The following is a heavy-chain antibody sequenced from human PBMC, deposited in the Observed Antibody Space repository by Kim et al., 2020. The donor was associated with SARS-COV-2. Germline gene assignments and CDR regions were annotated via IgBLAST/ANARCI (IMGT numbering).Heavy chain of an antibody. CDR3: ARDRGDRAGNHPGYFFDY. CDR1: GGSISDSGYY. Sequence: SETLSLTCTVSGGSISDSGYYWSWIRQHPGKGLEWVAYIYFTGATYYNPSLASRLSVSRDTSKDQFSLRLSSVTAADTAMYYCARDRGDRAGNHPGYFFDYWGKGRLITVSS. D-gene: IGHD6-13*01. J-gene: IGHJ4*02. V-gene: IGHV4-31*03. CDR2: IYFTGAT.